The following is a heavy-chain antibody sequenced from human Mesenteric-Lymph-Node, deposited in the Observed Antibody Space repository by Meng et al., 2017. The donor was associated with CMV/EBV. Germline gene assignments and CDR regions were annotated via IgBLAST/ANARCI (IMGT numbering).Heavy chain of an antibody. V-gene: IGHV4-30-4*08. CDR3: ARQGGYCSSTSCQLIDY. CDR2: IYYSVST. CDR1: GGSISSGDYY. Sequence: SETLSLTCTVSGGSISSGDYYWSWIRQPPGKGLEWIGYIYYSVSTYYNPSLKSRVTISVDTSKNQFSLKLSSVTAADTAVYYCARQGGYCSSTSCQLIDYWGQGTLVTVSS. J-gene: IGHJ4*02. D-gene: IGHD2-2*01.